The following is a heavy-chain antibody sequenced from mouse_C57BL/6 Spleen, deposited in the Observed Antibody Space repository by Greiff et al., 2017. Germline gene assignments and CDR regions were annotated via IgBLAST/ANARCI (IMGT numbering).Heavy chain of an antibody. V-gene: IGHV1-55*01. Sequence: QVHVKQPGAELVKPGASVKMSCKASGYTFTSYWITWVKQRPGQGLEWIGDIYPGSGSTNYNEKFKSKATLTVDTSSSTAYMQLSSLTSEDSAVYYCARGGYDYDGYWGKGTTLTVSS. D-gene: IGHD2-4*01. J-gene: IGHJ2*01. CDR1: GYTFTSYW. CDR2: IYPGSGST. CDR3: ARGGYDYDGY.